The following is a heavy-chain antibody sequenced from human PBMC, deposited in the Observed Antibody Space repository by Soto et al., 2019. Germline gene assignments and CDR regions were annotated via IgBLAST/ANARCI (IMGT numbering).Heavy chain of an antibody. CDR1: GFSLSSNGVG. J-gene: IGHJ5*01. Sequence: QITLKESGRTLVKPTQTLTLTCSFSGFSLSSNGVGVGWIRQAPGKALEWLAFIYWDDDKRYSPSLKSRLSIIKDTSINQVFLIMTTVDPVDSATYYCALRSPYRGSWNSGWFDSWGQGILVTVSS. V-gene: IGHV2-5*02. CDR2: IYWDDDK. CDR3: ALRSPYRGSWNSGWFDS. D-gene: IGHD6-13*01.